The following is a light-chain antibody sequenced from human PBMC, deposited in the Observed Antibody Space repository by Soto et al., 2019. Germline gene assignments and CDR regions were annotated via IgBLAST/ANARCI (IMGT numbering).Light chain of an antibody. CDR1: QDISIY. V-gene: IGKV1-27*01. J-gene: IGKJ3*01. CDR2: DSS. Sequence: DIPLTQSPSFLAASVGDRVTITCRASQDISIYLAWYQQKSGTVPNLLIYDSSTLQSGVSSRFSDAGSGTDFTLTISGLQPEDVAYYCCQQYNSDPFSFGPGTKVEIE. CDR3: QQYNSDPFS.